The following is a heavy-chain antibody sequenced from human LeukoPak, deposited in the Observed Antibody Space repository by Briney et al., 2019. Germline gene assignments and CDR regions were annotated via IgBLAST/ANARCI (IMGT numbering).Heavy chain of an antibody. CDR3: ARPTSSCSGGSCYSGFDY. CDR2: IYPGDSDT. D-gene: IGHD2-15*01. V-gene: IGHV5-51*01. J-gene: IGHJ4*02. CDR1: GSRFTSYW. Sequence: GESLKISFKGSGSRFTSYWIGWVRQMPGKGLEWMGIIYPGDSDTRYSPSFQGQVTISADKSISTAYLQWSSLKASDTAIYYCARPTSSCSGGSCYSGFDYWGQGTLVTVSS.